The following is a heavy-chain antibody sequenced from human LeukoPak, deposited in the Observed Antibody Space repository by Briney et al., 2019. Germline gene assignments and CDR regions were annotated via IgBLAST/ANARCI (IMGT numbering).Heavy chain of an antibody. V-gene: IGHV4-34*01. Sequence: SETLSLTCAVYGGSFSGYYWSWIRQPPGKGLEWIGEINHSGSTNYNPSLKSRVTISVDTSKNQFSLKLSSVTAADTAVYYCAGTQIVVVTGIDYWGQGTLVTVSS. CDR2: INHSGST. CDR1: GGSFSGYY. D-gene: IGHD3-22*01. J-gene: IGHJ4*02. CDR3: AGTQIVVVTGIDY.